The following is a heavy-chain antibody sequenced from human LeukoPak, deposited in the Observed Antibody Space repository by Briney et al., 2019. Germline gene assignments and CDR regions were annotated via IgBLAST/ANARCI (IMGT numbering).Heavy chain of an antibody. CDR1: GFSFSSCE. V-gene: IGHV3-48*03. D-gene: IGHD6-19*01. CDR3: VRESRSDWYVGYFDY. CDR2: ITSSGATK. Sequence: GGSLRLSCAASGFSFSSCEMNWVRQAPGKGLEWISYITSSGATKYSADSVKGRFTISRDNAKNSLYLQMTSLRVEDTAFYYCVRESRSDWYVGYFDYWGRGTLVTVSS. J-gene: IGHJ4*02.